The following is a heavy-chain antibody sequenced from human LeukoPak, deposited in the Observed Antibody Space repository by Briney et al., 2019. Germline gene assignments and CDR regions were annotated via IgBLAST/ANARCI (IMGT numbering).Heavy chain of an antibody. CDR1: GGSITSFY. Sequence: SETLSLTCSVSGGSITSFYWSWIRQPPGKGLEWIGYISYSGSPNYNPSLKSRVTISGDTSKNQLSLKLTSVTAADTAVFYCASGWGYFDFWGQGTLVTVSS. J-gene: IGHJ4*02. D-gene: IGHD6-19*01. CDR3: ASGWGYFDF. CDR2: ISYSGSP. V-gene: IGHV4-59*01.